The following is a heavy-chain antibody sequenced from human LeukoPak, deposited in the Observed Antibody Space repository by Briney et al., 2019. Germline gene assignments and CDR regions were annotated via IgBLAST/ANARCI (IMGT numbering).Heavy chain of an antibody. J-gene: IGHJ3*02. V-gene: IGHV3-74*01. CDR2: INSDGSST. CDR1: GFTFSSYW. Sequence: GGSLRLSCAASGFTFSSYWMHWVRQAPGKGLVWVSRINSDGSSTSYADSVKGRSTISRDNAKNTLYLQMNSLRAEDTAVYYCARGTPGTRDAFDIWGQGTMVTVSS. D-gene: IGHD6-13*01. CDR3: ARGTPGTRDAFDI.